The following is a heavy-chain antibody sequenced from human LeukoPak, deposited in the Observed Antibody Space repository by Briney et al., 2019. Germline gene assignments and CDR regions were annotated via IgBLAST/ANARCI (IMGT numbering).Heavy chain of an antibody. CDR3: ARGRYCSGGSCYSADPLDY. CDR2: IYHSGST. Sequence: PPQTLSLTCAVSGGSISSGGYSWSWIRQPPGKGLEWIGYIYHSGSTYYNPSLKSRVTISVDRSKNQFSLKLSSVTAADTAVYYCARGRYCSGGSCYSADPLDYWGQGTLVTVSS. D-gene: IGHD2-15*01. CDR1: GGSISSGGYS. V-gene: IGHV4-30-2*01. J-gene: IGHJ4*02.